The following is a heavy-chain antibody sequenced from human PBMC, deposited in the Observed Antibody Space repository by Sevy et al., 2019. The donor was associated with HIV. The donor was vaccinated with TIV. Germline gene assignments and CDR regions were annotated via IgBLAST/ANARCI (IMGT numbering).Heavy chain of an antibody. CDR1: GYTFTNYR. J-gene: IGHJ4*02. Sequence: ASVKVSCKASGYTFTNYRITWVRQAPGQGLEWMGWISPFNGDTNSAQKLQGRVTMITDTSTDTAYMELRGLGSDDTAIYYCARAYCSGGRCYSLAYWGQGTLVTVSS. V-gene: IGHV1-18*01. D-gene: IGHD2-15*01. CDR3: ARAYCSGGRCYSLAY. CDR2: ISPFNGDT.